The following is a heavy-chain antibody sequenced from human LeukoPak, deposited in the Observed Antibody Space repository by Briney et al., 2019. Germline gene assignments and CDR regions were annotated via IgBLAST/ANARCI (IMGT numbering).Heavy chain of an antibody. V-gene: IGHV1-24*01. CDR3: ASRGDSSGYSFPTDYYFDY. CDR1: GYTLTELS. D-gene: IGHD3-22*01. CDR2: FDPEDGET. Sequence: ASAKVSCKVSGYTLTELSMHWVRQAPGKGLERMGGFDPEDGETIYAQKLQGRVTMTTDTSTSTAYMELRSLRSDDTAVYYCASRGDSSGYSFPTDYYFDYWGQGTLVTVSS. J-gene: IGHJ4*02.